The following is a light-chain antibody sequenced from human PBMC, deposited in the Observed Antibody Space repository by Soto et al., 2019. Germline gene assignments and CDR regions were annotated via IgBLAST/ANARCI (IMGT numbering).Light chain of an antibody. Sequence: QSVLTQPASVSGSPGQSITISCTGTNSDIGSHNFVSWYQQRPGKAPKLMIFEVTKRPSGVSNRFSASKSGNTASLTISGVQAEDEADYYCCSYAGTTTWVFGGGTKVTVL. CDR3: CSYAGTTTWV. V-gene: IGLV2-23*02. CDR2: EVT. CDR1: NSDIGSHNF. J-gene: IGLJ3*02.